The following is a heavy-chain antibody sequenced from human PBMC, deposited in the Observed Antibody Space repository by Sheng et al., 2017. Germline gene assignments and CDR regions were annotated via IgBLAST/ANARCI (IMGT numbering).Heavy chain of an antibody. D-gene: IGHD5-12*01. V-gene: IGHV4-4*07. CDR1: DGSISSYY. J-gene: IGHJ3*02. Sequence: QVQLQESGPGLVKPSETLSLTCTVSDGSISSYYWSWIRQPAGKGLEWIGRIYTSGSTNYNPSLKSRVTMSVDTSKNQFSLKLSSVTAADTAVYYCARDGALILDGYNYFPNAFDIWGQGTMVTV. CDR2: IYTSGST. CDR3: ARDGALILDGYNYFPNAFDI.